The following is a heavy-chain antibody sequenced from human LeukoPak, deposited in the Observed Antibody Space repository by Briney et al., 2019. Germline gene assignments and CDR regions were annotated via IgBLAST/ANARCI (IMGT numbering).Heavy chain of an antibody. CDR3: ARDPGYSEFDV. D-gene: IGHD4-11*01. V-gene: IGHV3-66*01. CDR1: GFTVSNDY. Sequence: GGSLRLSCAASGFTVSNDYMAWVRQAPGRGLEWVSLIYGDGTTFYTDSVKGRFTISRDNVKNSVSLQMNSLRVEDTAMYYCARDPGYSEFDVWGQGIMVIVSS. J-gene: IGHJ3*01. CDR2: IYGDGTT.